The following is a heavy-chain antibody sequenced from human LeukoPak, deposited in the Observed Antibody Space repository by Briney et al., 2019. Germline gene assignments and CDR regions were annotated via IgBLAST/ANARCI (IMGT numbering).Heavy chain of an antibody. Sequence: PGGSLRLSCAASGFTFNSYAMHWVRQAPGKGLEWVAVISYDGSNKYYADSVKGRLTISRDNSKNTMYMEMNSLRGEDTAVYYCARDRNSGYSFYYYDGMDVWGQGTTVTVSS. V-gene: IGHV3-30-3*01. CDR1: GFTFNSYA. J-gene: IGHJ6*02. CDR3: ARDRNSGYSFYYYDGMDV. CDR2: ISYDGSNK. D-gene: IGHD5-12*01.